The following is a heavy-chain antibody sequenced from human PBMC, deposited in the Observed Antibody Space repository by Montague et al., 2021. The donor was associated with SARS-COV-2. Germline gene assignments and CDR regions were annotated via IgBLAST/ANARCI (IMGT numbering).Heavy chain of an antibody. CDR1: GGSLSSYY. V-gene: IGHV4-59*01. CDR2: IYYSGST. D-gene: IGHD3-3*01. J-gene: IGHJ6*02. Sequence: SETLSLTCTVSGGSLSSYYWSWIRQPPGKGLECIGYIYYSGSTNYNPSLKSRVTISVDTSKNQFSLKLSSVTAADTAVYYCARDKPDDDFCAGYGMDVWGQGTTVTVSS. CDR3: ARDKPDDDFCAGYGMDV.